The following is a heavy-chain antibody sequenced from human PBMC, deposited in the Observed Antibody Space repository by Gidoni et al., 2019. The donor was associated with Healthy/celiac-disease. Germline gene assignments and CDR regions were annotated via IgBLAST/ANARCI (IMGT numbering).Heavy chain of an antibody. CDR1: GFTFSSYG. Sequence: QVQLVESGGGVVQPGRSLRLSCAASGFTFSSYGMHWVRQAPGKGLEWVAVIWDDGSNKYYADSVKGRFTISRDNSKNTLYLQMNSLRAEDTAVYYCARERRSYYYDSSGFFDYWGQGTLVTVSS. J-gene: IGHJ4*02. V-gene: IGHV3-33*01. CDR2: IWDDGSNK. CDR3: ARERRSYYYDSSGFFDY. D-gene: IGHD3-22*01.